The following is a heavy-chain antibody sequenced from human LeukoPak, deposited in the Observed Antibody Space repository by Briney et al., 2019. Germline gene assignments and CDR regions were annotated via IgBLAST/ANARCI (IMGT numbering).Heavy chain of an antibody. CDR2: ISDSGGRT. J-gene: IGHJ4*02. V-gene: IGHV3-23*01. Sequence: GGSLRLPCAVSGITLSNYGMSWVRQAPGKGLDWVAGISDSGGRTKYADSVKGRFTISRDNPKNALFLQMNSLRTEDTAVYFCAKRGVVIRVILVGFHKEANYFDSWGQGALVTVSS. CDR3: AKRGVVIRVILVGFHKEANYFDS. D-gene: IGHD3-22*01. CDR1: GITLSNYG.